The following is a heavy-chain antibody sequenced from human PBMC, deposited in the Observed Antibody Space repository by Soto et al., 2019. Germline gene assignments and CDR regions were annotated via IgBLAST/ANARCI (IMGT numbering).Heavy chain of an antibody. CDR1: GGSISSYY. CDR2: IYYSGST. CDR3: ARERSSSWYRYFDY. D-gene: IGHD6-13*01. J-gene: IGHJ4*02. V-gene: IGHV4-59*01. Sequence: PSETLSLTCTVSGGSISSYYWSWIRQPPGKGLEWIGYIYYSGSTNYNPSLKSRVTISVDTSKNQFSLKLSSVTAADTAVYYCARERSSSWYRYFDYWGQGTLVTVSS.